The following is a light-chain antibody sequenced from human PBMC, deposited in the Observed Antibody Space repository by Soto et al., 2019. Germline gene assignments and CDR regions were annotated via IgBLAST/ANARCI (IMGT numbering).Light chain of an antibody. Sequence: EIQMTQSPSSLSASLGARVTITSRASQSITSYLNGYQQKPGKPPKLLIYAASSLQSGVPSRFSGSGSGTDFTLTISSLQPEDFATYYCQQSYSTPFTFGPGTKVDIK. CDR1: QSITSY. J-gene: IGKJ3*01. CDR3: QQSYSTPFT. CDR2: AAS. V-gene: IGKV1-39*01.